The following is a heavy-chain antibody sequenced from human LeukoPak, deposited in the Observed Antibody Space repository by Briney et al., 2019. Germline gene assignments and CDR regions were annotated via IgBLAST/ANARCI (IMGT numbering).Heavy chain of an antibody. CDR3: ARARNAVVTAIDY. Sequence: GKSLRLSCAASGFNFSSYGMHWVRQAPGKGLEGVAVTWYDGSNKYYADSVRGRFTISRDNSKNTLYLQMNSLRAEDTAVYYCARARNAVVTAIDYWGQGTLVTVSS. V-gene: IGHV3-33*01. D-gene: IGHD4-23*01. J-gene: IGHJ4*01. CDR1: GFNFSSYG. CDR2: TWYDGSNK.